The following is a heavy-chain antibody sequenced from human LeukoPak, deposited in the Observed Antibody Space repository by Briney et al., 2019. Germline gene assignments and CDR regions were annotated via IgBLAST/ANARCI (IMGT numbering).Heavy chain of an antibody. CDR2: FDPEDGET. Sequence: ASVKVSCKVSGYTLTELSMHWVRQAPGKGLEWMGGFDPEDGETIYAQKFQGRVTMTEDTSTDTAHMELSSLRSEDTAVYYCATAVKKYYDFWSGYNLRDYWGQGTLVTVSS. D-gene: IGHD3-3*01. CDR1: GYTLTELS. V-gene: IGHV1-24*01. J-gene: IGHJ4*02. CDR3: ATAVKKYYDFWSGYNLRDY.